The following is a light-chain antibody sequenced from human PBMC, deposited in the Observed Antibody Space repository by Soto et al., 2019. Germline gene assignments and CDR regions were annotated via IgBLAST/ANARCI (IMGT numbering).Light chain of an antibody. CDR1: QTITSSK. CDR2: LAS. CDR3: HQYDTAPRT. J-gene: IGKJ1*01. Sequence: EIVLTQSPGTLSLSRGERATLSCRVSQTITSSKLAWYQQKPGQAPRLLIYLASRRATGIPDRFSGSGSETDFTRTISRLEPEDFAVYYCHQYDTAPRTFGQGTKVEI. V-gene: IGKV3-20*01.